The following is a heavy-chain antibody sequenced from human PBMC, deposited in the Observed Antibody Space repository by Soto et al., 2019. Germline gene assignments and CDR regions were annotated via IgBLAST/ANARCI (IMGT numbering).Heavy chain of an antibody. V-gene: IGHV4-30-4*01. CDR1: GGSISSGDYY. D-gene: IGHD3-10*01. CDR3: ATVGRSGSESAYYFGMDV. J-gene: IGHJ6*04. Sequence: KPSETLSLTCTVSGGSISSGDYYWSWIRQPPGEGLEWIGYIYYSGTTYYNPSLKSRVIISVDTSKNEFSLKLSSVTAADTAVYYCATVGRSGSESAYYFGMDVWCTGITVTVSS. CDR2: IYYSGTT.